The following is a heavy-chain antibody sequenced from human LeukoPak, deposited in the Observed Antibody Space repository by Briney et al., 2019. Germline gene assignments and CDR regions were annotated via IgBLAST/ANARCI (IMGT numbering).Heavy chain of an antibody. V-gene: IGHV3-53*01. Sequence: GGSLRLSCAASGFTVSTNYMSWVRQAPGKGLEWVSVIYSNDNTYYADSVKGRFTISRDNSKNTLYLQMNSLRAEDTAVYYCARVGEGAAKDWGQGTLVTVSS. CDR1: GFTVSTNY. CDR3: ARVGEGAAKD. D-gene: IGHD1-26*01. CDR2: IYSNDNT. J-gene: IGHJ4*02.